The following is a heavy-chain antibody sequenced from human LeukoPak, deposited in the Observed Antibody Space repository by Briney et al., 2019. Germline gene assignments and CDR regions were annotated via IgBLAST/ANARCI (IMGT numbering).Heavy chain of an antibody. CDR2: ISFDGNNK. D-gene: IGHD3-10*01. CDR3: ARALGLLLDY. Sequence: GESLRLSCAASGFMFRHYHMHWVRQAPGKGLEWVAVISFDGNNKDYADSVKGRFSISRDNINNTLYLQMNSLRAEDTAVYYCARALGLLLDYWGRGTLVTVSS. CDR1: GFMFRHYH. V-gene: IGHV3-30-3*01. J-gene: IGHJ4*02.